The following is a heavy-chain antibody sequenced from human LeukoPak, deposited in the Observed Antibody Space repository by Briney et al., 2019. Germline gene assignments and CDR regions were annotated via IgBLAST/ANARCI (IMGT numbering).Heavy chain of an antibody. CDR1: GGSISSYY. Sequence: SETLSLTCTVSGGSISSYYWSWIRQPPGKGLEWIGYIYYSGSTNYNPSLKSRVTISVDTSKNQFSLKLSSVTAADTAVYYCARWSGGYNPYYFDYWGQGTLATVSS. CDR3: ARWSGGYNPYYFDY. D-gene: IGHD1-26*01. J-gene: IGHJ4*02. V-gene: IGHV4-59*08. CDR2: IYYSGST.